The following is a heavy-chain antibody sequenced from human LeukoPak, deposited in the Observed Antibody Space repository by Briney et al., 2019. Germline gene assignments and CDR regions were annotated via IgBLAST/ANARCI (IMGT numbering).Heavy chain of an antibody. V-gene: IGHV4-31*03. CDR2: IYYSGRT. Sequence: PSETLSLTCSVSGTSISSTSYYWSWVRQVPGKGLEWIGYIYYSGRTYFNPSLRSRVTMSVDTSKSQFSLNLTSVTAADTAVYYCARVVPVPSEYFRHWGQGTLVTVSS. CDR3: ARVVPVPSEYFRH. J-gene: IGHJ1*01. CDR1: GTSISSTSYY.